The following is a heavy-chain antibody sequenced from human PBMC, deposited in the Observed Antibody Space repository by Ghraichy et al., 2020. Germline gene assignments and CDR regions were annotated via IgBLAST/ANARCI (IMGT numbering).Heavy chain of an antibody. J-gene: IGHJ4*02. CDR1: GFSFSDHY. CDR3: TGGRRGDTSGYINY. Sequence: GGSLRLSCAGSGFSFSDHYMDWVRQAPGTGLEWVGRSRNKANGYTTEYAASVKGRFTISRDDSKNSVYLQMSSLKTEDTAVYYCTGGRRGDTSGYINYWGQGTLVTVSS. V-gene: IGHV3-72*01. D-gene: IGHD3-22*01. CDR2: SRNKANGYTT.